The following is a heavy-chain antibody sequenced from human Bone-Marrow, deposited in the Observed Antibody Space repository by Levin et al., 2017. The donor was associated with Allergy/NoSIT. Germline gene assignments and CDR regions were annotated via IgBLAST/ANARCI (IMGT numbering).Heavy chain of an antibody. J-gene: IGHJ4*02. V-gene: IGHV3-74*01. CDR2: INTDGSST. CDR3: ARGCDGACYGTH. Sequence: GESLKISCAASGFTFSSYWMHWVRQVPGKGLVWVSRINTDGSSTNYADSVKGRFTVSRDNARNTLYLQLNGLRAEDPAIYYCARGCDGACYGTHWGQGALVTVSS. D-gene: IGHD2-21*02. CDR1: GFTFSSYW.